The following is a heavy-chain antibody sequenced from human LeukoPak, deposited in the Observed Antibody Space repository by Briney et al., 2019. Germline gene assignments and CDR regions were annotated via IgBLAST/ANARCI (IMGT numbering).Heavy chain of an antibody. CDR3: ARQTYYYDSSGYYYMGD. Sequence: ASVKVSCKASGYTFTSYGISWVRQAPGQGLEWMGWISAYNGNTNYAQKLQGRVTMTTDTSTSTAYMELRSLRSDDTAVYYCARQTYYYDSSGYYYMGDWGQGTLVTVSS. J-gene: IGHJ4*02. CDR2: ISAYNGNT. V-gene: IGHV1-18*01. CDR1: GYTFTSYG. D-gene: IGHD3-22*01.